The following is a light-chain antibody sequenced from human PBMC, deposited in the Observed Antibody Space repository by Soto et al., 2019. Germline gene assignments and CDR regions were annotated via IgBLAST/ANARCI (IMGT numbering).Light chain of an antibody. Sequence: EIVLTQSPGTLSLSPGERATLSSRASQSVSSNYLAWYQQKPGQAPSLLIYGASSRATGIPDRFSGSGSGTDFTLTISRLEPEDFGMYYCQQYGSSAPITFGQGTRVEIE. J-gene: IGKJ5*01. CDR3: QQYGSSAPIT. CDR2: GAS. CDR1: QSVSSNY. V-gene: IGKV3-20*01.